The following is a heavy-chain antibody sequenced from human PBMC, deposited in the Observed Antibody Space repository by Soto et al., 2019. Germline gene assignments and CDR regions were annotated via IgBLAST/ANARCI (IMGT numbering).Heavy chain of an antibody. D-gene: IGHD3-22*01. CDR3: ARVGYYYDSSGYYYSHDAFDI. CDR1: GFTVSSNY. Sequence: GGSLRLSCAASGFTVSSNYMSWVRQAPGKGLEWVSVIYTGGSTYYADSVRGRFTISRDNSKNTLYLQMNSLRAEDTAVYYCARVGYYYDSSGYYYSHDAFDIWGQGTMVTVSS. V-gene: IGHV3-66*01. CDR2: IYTGGST. J-gene: IGHJ3*02.